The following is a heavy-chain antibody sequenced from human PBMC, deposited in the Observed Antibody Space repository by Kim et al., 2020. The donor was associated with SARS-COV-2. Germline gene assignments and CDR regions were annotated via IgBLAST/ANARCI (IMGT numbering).Heavy chain of an antibody. CDR3: ATGVGGYFDL. D-gene: IGHD3-16*01. Sequence: LSLTCAASGFTFSSYSMNWVRQAPGKGLEWVSYISSSSSTIYYADSVKGRFTISRDNAKNSLYLQMNSLRDEDTAVYYCATGVGGYFDLWGRGTLVTVSS. V-gene: IGHV3-48*02. CDR2: ISSSSSTI. J-gene: IGHJ2*01. CDR1: GFTFSSYS.